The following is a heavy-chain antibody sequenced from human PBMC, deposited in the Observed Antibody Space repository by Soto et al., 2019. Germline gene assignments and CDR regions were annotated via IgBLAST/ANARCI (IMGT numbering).Heavy chain of an antibody. J-gene: IGHJ2*01. V-gene: IGHV4-30-4*01. CDR1: GGSISGGVGGLYY. D-gene: IGHD1-26*01. CDR2: IYDSGST. CDR3: AREVIPLTTDWYFDL. Sequence: QLQLRESGPGLVKPSETLSLTCTVSGGSISGGVGGLYYWSWIRQPPGKGLEWIGDIYDSGSTYYNPSLKSRVTISVDTSNTQFSLRLSSVTAADTAVYYCAREVIPLTTDWYFDLWGRGTLVTVSS.